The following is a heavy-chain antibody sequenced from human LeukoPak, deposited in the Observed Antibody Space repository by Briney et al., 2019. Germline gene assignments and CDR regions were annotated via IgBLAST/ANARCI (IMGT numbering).Heavy chain of an antibody. D-gene: IGHD2-15*01. J-gene: IGHJ4*02. V-gene: IGHV5-51*01. CDR1: GYSLTSYW. CDR3: ARRRYCSGGSCYTAYYFDY. CDR2: IYPGDSDT. Sequence: GESLKISCKGSGYSLTSYWIGWVRQMPGKGLEWMGIIYPGDSDTRYSPSFQGQVTISADKSISTAYLQWSSLKASDTAMYYCARRRYCSGGSCYTAYYFDYWGQGTLVTVSS.